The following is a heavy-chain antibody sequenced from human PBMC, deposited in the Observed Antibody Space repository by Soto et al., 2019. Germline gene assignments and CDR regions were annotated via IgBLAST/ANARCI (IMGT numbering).Heavy chain of an antibody. CDR1: GYTFTGHY. CDR3: GRGRSGQIVVFY. V-gene: IGHV1-2*02. Sequence: ASVKVSCKASGYTFTGHYIHWVRQAPEQGPEWMGEIGPETGATRYAQKFQGRVTMARDMSITTVYMELNNLSPDDTAVYYCGRGRSGQIVVFYWGQGTPVTVSS. CDR2: IGPETGAT. J-gene: IGHJ4*02. D-gene: IGHD1-26*01.